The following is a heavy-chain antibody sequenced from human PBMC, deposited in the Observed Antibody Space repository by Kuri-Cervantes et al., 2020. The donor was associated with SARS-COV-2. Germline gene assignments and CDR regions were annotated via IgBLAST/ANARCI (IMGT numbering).Heavy chain of an antibody. CDR3: ARFLRGAYYYYYIDV. V-gene: IGHV1-2*02. J-gene: IGHJ6*03. CDR1: GYTFTGYY. D-gene: IGHD1-26*01. CDR2: INPNSGGT. Sequence: ASVKVSCKASGYTFTGYYMHWVRQAPGQGLEWMGWINPNSGGTNYAQKFQGRVTMTRDTSISTAYMELSRLRSDDTAVYYCARFLRGAYYYYYIDVWGKGTPVTVSS.